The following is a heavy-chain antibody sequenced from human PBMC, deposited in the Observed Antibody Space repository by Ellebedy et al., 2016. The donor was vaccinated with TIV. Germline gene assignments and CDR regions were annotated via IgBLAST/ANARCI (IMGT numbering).Heavy chain of an antibody. Sequence: SETLSLXCTVSGGFISSSNWWSWVRQPPGKGLEWIGEIYHSGSTNYNPSLKSRVTISVDTSKNQFSLKLSSVTAADTAVYYCARHMVGAILYYYYGMDVWGQGTTVTVSS. CDR2: IYHSGST. D-gene: IGHD1-26*01. CDR3: ARHMVGAILYYYYGMDV. CDR1: GGFISSSNW. V-gene: IGHV4-4*02. J-gene: IGHJ6*02.